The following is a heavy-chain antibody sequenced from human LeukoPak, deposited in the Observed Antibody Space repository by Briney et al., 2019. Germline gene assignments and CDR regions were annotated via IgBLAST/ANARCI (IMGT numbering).Heavy chain of an antibody. CDR1: GFTFSSYG. CDR3: HRSYPYDY. CDR2: IWYDGSNK. Sequence: PGRSLRLSCAASGFTFSSYGMHWVRQAPGKGLEWVAVIWYDGSNKYYADSVKGRFTISRDNSKNTLYLQMNSLETEDTAVYFCHRSYPYDYWGQGTLVTVSS. J-gene: IGHJ4*02. V-gene: IGHV3-33*01. D-gene: IGHD3-16*02.